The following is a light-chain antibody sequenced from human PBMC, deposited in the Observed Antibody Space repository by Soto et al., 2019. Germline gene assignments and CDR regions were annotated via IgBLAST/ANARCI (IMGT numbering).Light chain of an antibody. CDR3: TSYAVGINVV. V-gene: IGLV2-8*01. CDR2: EVD. Sequence: QSALTQPPSASGSPGQSVTISCTGTSSDVGYYNYVSWYQQHPGKAPKLIIYEVDKRPSGVPDRFSGSKSGKTASLTVSGLQAEDEAEYYCTSYAVGINVVFGGGTKLTVL. J-gene: IGLJ2*01. CDR1: SSDVGYYNY.